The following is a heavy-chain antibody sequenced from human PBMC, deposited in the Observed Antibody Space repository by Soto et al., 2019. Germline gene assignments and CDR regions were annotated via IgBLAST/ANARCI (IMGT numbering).Heavy chain of an antibody. V-gene: IGHV1-18*04. CDR1: GYTFTGYY. CDR2: ISAYNGNT. J-gene: IGHJ5*02. Sequence: GASVKVSCKASGYTFTGYYMHWVRQAPGQGLEWMGWISAYNGNTNYAQKLQGRVTMTTDTSTSTAYMELRSLRSDDTAVYYCARAYYDFWSGQGFDPWGQGTLVTVSS. D-gene: IGHD3-3*01. CDR3: ARAYYDFWSGQGFDP.